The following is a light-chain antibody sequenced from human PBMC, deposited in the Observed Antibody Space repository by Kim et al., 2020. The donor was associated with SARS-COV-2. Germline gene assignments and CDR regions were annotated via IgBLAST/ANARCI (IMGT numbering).Light chain of an antibody. CDR3: QQYNSYWT. CDR2: KAS. CDR1: QSISDW. V-gene: IGKV1-5*03. J-gene: IGKJ1*01. Sequence: DIQMTQFPSTLSASVGDRVTITCRASQSISDWLAWYQQKPGKAPKLLIYKASGLESGVPSRFSGSGSGTEFILTISNLQPEDSATYSCQQYNSYWTFGQGTKVDIK.